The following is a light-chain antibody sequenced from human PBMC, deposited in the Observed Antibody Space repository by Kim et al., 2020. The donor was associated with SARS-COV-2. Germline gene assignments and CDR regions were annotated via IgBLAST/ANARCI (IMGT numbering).Light chain of an antibody. CDR3: QQYNNGPET. CDR1: QSVNSN. CDR2: GAS. J-gene: IGKJ1*01. Sequence: EMVMRQSPATLSLSPGERATLSCRASQSVNSNLAWYQQKPGQAPRLRIYGASTRATGIPARFSGSGSGTDFTLTISSLQSEDFAVYYCQQYNNGPETFGQVNKVEI. V-gene: IGKV3-15*01.